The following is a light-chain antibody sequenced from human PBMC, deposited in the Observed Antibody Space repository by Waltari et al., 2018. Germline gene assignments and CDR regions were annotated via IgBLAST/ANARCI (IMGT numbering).Light chain of an antibody. CDR2: AGN. J-gene: IGLJ3*02. V-gene: IGLV2-23*01. Sequence: QSALTQPASVSGSPGQSITVSCTGASSDAGSYDLVCWYQQHPGKAPKRIIYAGNKLPSGVSNRFSGFKSGNTASLTISGLQAEDEAEYYCSSNAGRGIVFGGGTKLTVL. CDR1: SSDAGSYDL. CDR3: SSNAGRGIV.